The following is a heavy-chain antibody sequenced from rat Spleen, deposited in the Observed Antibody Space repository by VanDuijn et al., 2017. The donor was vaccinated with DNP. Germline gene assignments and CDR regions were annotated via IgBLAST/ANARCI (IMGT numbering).Heavy chain of an antibody. CDR1: GFMFSNYW. Sequence: EVQLVESGGGPVQPGRSLKLSCVASGFMFSNYWMTWIRQAPGKGLEWVSSINTDGGSTYYPDSVKGRFTISRDNAKSTLYLQVNSLRSEDTATYYCTSNPHVRTAAPFDYWGQGVMVTVSS. J-gene: IGHJ2*01. CDR2: INTDGGST. V-gene: IGHV5-31*01. CDR3: TSNPHVRTAAPFDY. D-gene: IGHD3-8*01.